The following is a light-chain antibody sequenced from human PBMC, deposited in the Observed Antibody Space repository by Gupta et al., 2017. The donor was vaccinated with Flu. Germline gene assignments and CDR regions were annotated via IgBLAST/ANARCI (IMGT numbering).Light chain of an antibody. CDR3: QQYGSSPRT. V-gene: IGKV3-20*01. CDR2: CPS. J-gene: IGKJ1*01. Sequence: GSLQLAPGKRATRSYVANPVTSSSYLPWSQQKPGQAPRLLIYCPSSRATGIPDRFSGRGSGTAFTLTISRLEPEDFAVYYCQQYGSSPRTFGQGTKVEIK. CDR1: PVTSSSY.